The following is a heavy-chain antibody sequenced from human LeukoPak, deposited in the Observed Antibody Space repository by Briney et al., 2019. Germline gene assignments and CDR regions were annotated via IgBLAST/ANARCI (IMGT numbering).Heavy chain of an antibody. D-gene: IGHD3-3*01. V-gene: IGHV3-11*01. CDR2: ISSSGSTI. CDR1: GFTFSDYY. J-gene: IGHJ4*02. CDR3: AKAEGDFRSSYHY. Sequence: GGSLRLSCAASGFTFSDYYMSWIRQAPGKGLEWVSYISSSGSTIYYADSVKGRFTISRDNAKNSLYLQMNSLRAEDTAVYYCAKAEGDFRSSYHYWGQGTLVTVSS.